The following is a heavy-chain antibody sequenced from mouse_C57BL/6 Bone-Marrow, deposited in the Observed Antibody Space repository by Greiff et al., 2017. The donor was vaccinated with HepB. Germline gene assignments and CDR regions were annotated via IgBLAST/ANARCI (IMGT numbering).Heavy chain of an antibody. CDR2: ISSGGDYI. J-gene: IGHJ4*01. Sequence: EVKVVESGAGLVKPGGSLKLSCAASGFTFSSYAMSWVRQTPEKGLEWVAYISSGGDYIYYADTVKGRFTISRANARNTLYLQMSSLKSEATAMSYCTRDELLYSMYYWGQGTSVTVSS. D-gene: IGHD2-1*01. CDR1: GFTFSSYA. CDR3: TRDELLYSMYY. V-gene: IGHV5-9-1*02.